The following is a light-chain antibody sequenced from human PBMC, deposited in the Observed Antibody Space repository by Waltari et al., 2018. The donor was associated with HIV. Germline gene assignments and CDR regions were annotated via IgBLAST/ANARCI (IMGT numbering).Light chain of an antibody. Sequence: SVLTQPPSVSGAPGQRVTISCTGSSSNIGAGYDVHWYQHLPRTAPKLLIYHNSNRPSGVPDRFSGSKSGTSASLAITGLQAEDEADYYCQSYDSSLSGSVFGGGTKLTVL. J-gene: IGLJ2*01. CDR1: SSNIGAGYD. CDR2: HNS. CDR3: QSYDSSLSGSV. V-gene: IGLV1-40*01.